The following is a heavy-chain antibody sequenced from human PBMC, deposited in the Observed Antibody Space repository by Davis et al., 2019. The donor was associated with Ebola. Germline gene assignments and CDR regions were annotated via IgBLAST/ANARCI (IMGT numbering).Heavy chain of an antibody. CDR1: GVSISRHY. CDR2: IYYTGNA. J-gene: IGHJ4*02. Sequence: PSEILSLTCTVSGVSISRHYWSWIRQPPGKRLEWIGSIYYTGNAYYNSPLASRATISVDTSKNQFSLKLTSVTAADTAMYYCSERGSSVWGQGTLVTVSS. CDR3: SERGSSV. D-gene: IGHD3-10*01. V-gene: IGHV4-59*03.